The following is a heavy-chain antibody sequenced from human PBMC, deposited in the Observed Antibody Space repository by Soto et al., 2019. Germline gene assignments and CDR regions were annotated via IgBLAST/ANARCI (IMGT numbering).Heavy chain of an antibody. Sequence: QVQLVESGGGVVQPGRSLRLSCAASGFTFSSYAMHWVRQAPGKGLEWVAVISYDGSNKYYADSVKGRFTISRDNSKITLYLQMNSLRAEDTAVYYCARVVVTASNNSYYYSYGMDVWGQGTTVTVSS. J-gene: IGHJ6*02. CDR1: GFTFSSYA. D-gene: IGHD2-21*02. CDR3: ARVVVTASNNSYYYSYGMDV. V-gene: IGHV3-30-3*01. CDR2: ISYDGSNK.